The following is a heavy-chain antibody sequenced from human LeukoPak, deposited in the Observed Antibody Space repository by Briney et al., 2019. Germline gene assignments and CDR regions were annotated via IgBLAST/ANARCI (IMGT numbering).Heavy chain of an antibody. V-gene: IGHV3-23*01. CDR3: AKDIQLST. CDR1: GFNFRDAA. CDR2: IGPVGDSP. Sequence: GGSLGPSCAASGFNFRDAAMTWVRQAPGKGLEWVSLIGPVGDSPFYADSVKGRFTISRDNSKNTLSLQRNSLRVEDTAIYYCAKDIQLSTWGLGTMVTVSS. J-gene: IGHJ3*01. D-gene: IGHD5-24*01.